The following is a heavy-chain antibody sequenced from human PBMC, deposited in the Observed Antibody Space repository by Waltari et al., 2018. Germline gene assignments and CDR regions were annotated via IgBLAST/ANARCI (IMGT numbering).Heavy chain of an antibody. CDR1: GFTFSSYA. Sequence: EVQLVESGGGLVQPGGSLRVSCAASGFTFSSYAMIWVRQAPGKGLERASPITGSGGRTYYADSVKGRFTISRDNSKNTLYLQMNSLRAEDTAVYYCAKWFGVIVGAGTHDAFDIWGQGTMVTVSS. V-gene: IGHV3-23*04. CDR2: ITGSGGRT. J-gene: IGHJ3*02. CDR3: AKWFGVIVGAGTHDAFDI. D-gene: IGHD1-26*01.